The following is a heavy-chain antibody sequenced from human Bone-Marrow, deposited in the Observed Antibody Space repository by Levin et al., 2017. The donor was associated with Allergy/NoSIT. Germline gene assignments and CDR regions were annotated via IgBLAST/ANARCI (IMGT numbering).Heavy chain of an antibody. V-gene: IGHV3-7*02. CDR2: INRDGGDG. D-gene: IGHD2-8*01. CDR3: ARNGAWSFEF. Sequence: PGGSLRLSCASSGFTFSGYWMAWVRQAPGKGLEWVANINRDGGDGYYVDSVKGRFTISRDNARNSLDLQMNSLRVGDTAVYYCARNGAWSFEFWGQGTLVTVSS. CDR1: GFTFSGYW. J-gene: IGHJ4*02.